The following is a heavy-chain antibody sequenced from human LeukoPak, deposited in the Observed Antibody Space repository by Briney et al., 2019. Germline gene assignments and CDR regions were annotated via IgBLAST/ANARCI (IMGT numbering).Heavy chain of an antibody. V-gene: IGHV4-59*12. CDR3: GRAQFGEYFDY. CDR2: IYYSGST. J-gene: IGHJ4*02. CDR1: GDSLNNFY. Sequence: SETLSLTCTVSGDSLNNFYWIWLRHPPGKGLEWIGYIYYSGSTKYSTSLKSRVPISLETSKSQSSLPLDSVTTSDPGIYYCGRAQFGEYFDYWGPGTLVTVSS. D-gene: IGHD3-10*01.